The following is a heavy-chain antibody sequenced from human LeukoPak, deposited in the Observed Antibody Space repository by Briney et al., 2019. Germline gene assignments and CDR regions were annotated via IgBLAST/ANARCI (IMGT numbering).Heavy chain of an antibody. CDR3: ARRPQILTMIVVVITSGSDY. CDR2: INPNSGGT. CDR1: GYTFTGYY. V-gene: IGHV1-2*02. Sequence: ASVKVSCKASGYTFTGYYMHWVRQAPGQGLEWMGWINPNSGGTNYAQKFQGRVTMTRDTSISTAYMELSRLRSDDTAVYYCARRPQILTMIVVVITSGSDYWGQGTLVTVSS. J-gene: IGHJ4*02. D-gene: IGHD3-22*01.